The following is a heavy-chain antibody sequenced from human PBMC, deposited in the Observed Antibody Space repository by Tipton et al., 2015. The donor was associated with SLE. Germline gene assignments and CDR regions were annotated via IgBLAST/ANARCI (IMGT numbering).Heavy chain of an antibody. CDR2: VYYSGGT. CDR1: GFTFSDYY. CDR3: AGNLIQGGASNF. V-gene: IGHV4-59*01. Sequence: LRLSCAASGFTFSDYYMSWIRQSPGKGLEWIGYVYYSGGTNYNPSLKSRVTISVDRSRNQFSLRLSSVTAADTAVYYCAGNLIQGGASNFWGQGTLVTVSS. D-gene: IGHD3-10*01. J-gene: IGHJ4*02.